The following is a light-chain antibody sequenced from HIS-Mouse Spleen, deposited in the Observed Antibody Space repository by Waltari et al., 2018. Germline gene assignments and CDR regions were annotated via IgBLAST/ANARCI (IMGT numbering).Light chain of an antibody. V-gene: IGLV2-23*01. CDR1: SSDVGSYNL. Sequence: QSALTQPASVSGSPGQSITISCTGTSSDVGSYNLVSWYQQHPGKAPKLMIYEGNKRPSGGSNRFSGSKSGNTASLTISGLQAEDEADYYCCSYAGSSTYVFGTGTKVTVL. CDR3: CSYAGSSTYV. J-gene: IGLJ1*01. CDR2: EGN.